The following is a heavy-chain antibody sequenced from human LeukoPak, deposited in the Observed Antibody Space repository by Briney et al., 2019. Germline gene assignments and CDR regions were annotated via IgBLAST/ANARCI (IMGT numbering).Heavy chain of an antibody. J-gene: IGHJ2*01. CDR1: GGSFSGYY. CDR3: ARGGGDYSQDSYFDL. D-gene: IGHD4-17*01. Sequence: SETLSVTCAVYGGSFSGYYWSWIRQPPGKGLEWIGEINHSGSTNYNPSLKSRVTISVDTSKNQFSLKLSSVTAADTAVYYCARGGGDYSQDSYFDLWGRGTLVTVSS. CDR2: INHSGST. V-gene: IGHV4-34*01.